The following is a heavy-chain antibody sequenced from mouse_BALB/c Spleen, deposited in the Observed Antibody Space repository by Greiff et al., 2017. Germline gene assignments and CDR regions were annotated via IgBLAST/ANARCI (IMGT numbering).Heavy chain of an antibody. CDR2: IDPENGDT. D-gene: IGHD2-3*01. J-gene: IGHJ3*01. CDR3: MGWLLPFAY. CDR1: GFNIKDYY. Sequence: EVQRVESGAELVRSGASVKLSCTASGFNIKDYYMHWVKQRPEQGLEWIGWIDPENGDTEYAPKFQGKATMTADTSSNTAYLQLSSLTSEDTAVYYCMGWLLPFAYWGQGTLVTVSA. V-gene: IGHV14-4*02.